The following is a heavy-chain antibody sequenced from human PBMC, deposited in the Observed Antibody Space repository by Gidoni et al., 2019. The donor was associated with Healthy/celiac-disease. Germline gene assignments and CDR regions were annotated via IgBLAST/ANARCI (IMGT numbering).Heavy chain of an antibody. J-gene: IGHJ4*02. CDR2: SNHSGST. V-gene: IGHV4-34*01. CDR3: ARLIKGYCSGGSCFSYFDY. Sequence: QVQLQQWGAGLLKPSETLSLTCAVYGGAFSGYYWSWIRQPPGKGLEWIGESNHSGSTNYNPSLKSRVTISVDTSKNQFSLKLSSVTAADTAVYYCARLIKGYCSGGSCFSYFDYWGQGTLVTVYS. CDR1: GGAFSGYY. D-gene: IGHD2-15*01.